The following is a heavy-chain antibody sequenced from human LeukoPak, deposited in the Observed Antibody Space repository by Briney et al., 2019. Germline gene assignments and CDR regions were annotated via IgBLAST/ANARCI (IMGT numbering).Heavy chain of an antibody. Sequence: SETLSLTCTVAGGSISSYYWSWIRQPPGKGLQWIGYINTSGSTNYNPSLKSRVTISLDTSKNLFSLKLSSVTAADTAVYYCARGVTAIQILDYWGQGTLVTVSS. CDR1: GGSISSYY. CDR2: INTSGST. J-gene: IGHJ4*02. D-gene: IGHD2-21*02. CDR3: ARGVTAIQILDY. V-gene: IGHV4-59*01.